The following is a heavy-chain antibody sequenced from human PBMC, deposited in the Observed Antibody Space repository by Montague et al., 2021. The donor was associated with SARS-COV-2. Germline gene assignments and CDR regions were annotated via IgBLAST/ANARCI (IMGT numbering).Heavy chain of an antibody. CDR3: ARRRLREDYFDF. CDR2: VYYSGYT. V-gene: IGHV4-39*01. D-gene: IGHD4-17*01. J-gene: IGHJ4*02. Sequence: SETLSLTCTVSGDSVSSSDHYWVWIRQPPGKGLEWLGIVYYSGYTYYNPSVKVRVTISIDASKNQFSLKLNSLTATDTAIYHCARRRLREDYFDFWGQGTLLTVSS. CDR1: GDSVSSSDHY.